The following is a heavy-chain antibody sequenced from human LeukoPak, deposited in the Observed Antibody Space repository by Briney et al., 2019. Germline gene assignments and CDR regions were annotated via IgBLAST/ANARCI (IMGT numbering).Heavy chain of an antibody. CDR3: ARCGGWYVYYFDY. V-gene: IGHV5-51*01. J-gene: IGHJ4*02. D-gene: IGHD6-19*01. CDR2: IYPGDSDT. CDR1: GYSFTSYW. Sequence: GEALQISCKGSGYSFTSYWIGWVRPMPGKGLEWMGIIYPGDSDTRYSPSFQGQVTISADKPISTAYLQWSSLKASDTAMYYCARCGGWYVYYFDYWGQGTLVTVSS.